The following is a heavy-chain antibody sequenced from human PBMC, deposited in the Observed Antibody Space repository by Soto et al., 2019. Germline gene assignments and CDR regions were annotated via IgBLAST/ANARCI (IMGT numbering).Heavy chain of an antibody. CDR2: IYYSGST. Sequence: SETLSLTCTVSGGSISSYYWSWIRQPPGKGLEWIGYIYYSGSTNYNPSLKSRVTISVDTSKNQFSLKLSSVTAADAAVYYCATEEGGWFDPWGQGPLVTVSS. CDR1: GGSISSYY. J-gene: IGHJ5*02. CDR3: ATEEGGWFDP. V-gene: IGHV4-59*01. D-gene: IGHD1-26*01.